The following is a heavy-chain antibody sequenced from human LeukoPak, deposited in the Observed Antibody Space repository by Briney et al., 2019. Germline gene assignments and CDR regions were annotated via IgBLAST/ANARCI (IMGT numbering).Heavy chain of an antibody. D-gene: IGHD6-13*01. J-gene: IGHJ5*02. CDR1: GGSFSGYY. CDR2: INHSGST. Sequence: NPSETLSLTCAVYGGSFSGYYWSWIRQPPGKGLEWIGEINHSGSTNYNPSLKSRVTISVDTSKNQFSLKLSSVTAADPAVYYCARGPGCSSSWYRDWFDPWGQGTLVTVSS. V-gene: IGHV4-34*01. CDR3: ARGPGCSSSWYRDWFDP.